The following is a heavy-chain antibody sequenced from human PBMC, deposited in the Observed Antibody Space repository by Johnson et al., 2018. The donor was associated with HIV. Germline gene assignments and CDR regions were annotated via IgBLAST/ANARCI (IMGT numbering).Heavy chain of an antibody. CDR1: GFTFSSHW. V-gene: IGHV3-74*01. J-gene: IGHJ3*01. CDR3: ARGSAMRVSALDL. Sequence: VQLVESGGGLVQPGGSLRLSCAASGFTFSSHWMHWVRQAPGKGLTWVSRLKSDGSSTSSADSVKGRFTISRDNAKNTLYLQINSLRAEDTAVYYCARGSAMRVSALDLWGQGTMVTVSS. D-gene: IGHD3-22*01. CDR2: LKSDGSST.